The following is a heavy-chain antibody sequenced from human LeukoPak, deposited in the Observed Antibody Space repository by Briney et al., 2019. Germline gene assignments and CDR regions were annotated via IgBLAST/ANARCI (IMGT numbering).Heavy chain of an antibody. J-gene: IGHJ4*02. CDR1: GYTFTSYG. D-gene: IGHD3-22*01. V-gene: IGHV1-18*01. Sequence: ASVKVSCKASGYTFTSYGLSWVRQAPGQRLEWMGWISGYNGNANYAQKFQGRVTMTTDTSTSTAYMELRSRRSDDTAVYYCARDGHRRYYYESSDYRFDYWGQGTLVTVSS. CDR3: ARDGHRRYYYESSDYRFDY. CDR2: ISGYNGNA.